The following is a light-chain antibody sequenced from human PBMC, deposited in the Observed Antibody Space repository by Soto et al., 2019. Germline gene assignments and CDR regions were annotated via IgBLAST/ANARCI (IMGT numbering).Light chain of an antibody. V-gene: IGKV3-20*01. Sequence: EIVLTQSPGTLSLSPGERATLSCRASQSVSRNYLAWYQQKPGQAPSLLIYDASIRATGIPDRFSGSGSGTDSTITISRLEPEDFAVYSCQQYAHSPITFGQGTRLEI. J-gene: IGKJ5*01. CDR2: DAS. CDR3: QQYAHSPIT. CDR1: QSVSRNY.